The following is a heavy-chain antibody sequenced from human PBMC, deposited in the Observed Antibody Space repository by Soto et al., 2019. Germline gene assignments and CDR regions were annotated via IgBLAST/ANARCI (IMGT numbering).Heavy chain of an antibody. J-gene: IGHJ5*02. CDR1: GDSISNTAYY. CDR3: ARRSRWYYYGTASYYNLWLDP. CDR2: IYHSGST. D-gene: IGHD3-10*01. Sequence: SETLSLTCTVSGDSISNTAYYWGWIRQPPGKGLEWIGDIYHSGSTYYNPSLKSRVTISVDTPKNQFSLKLRSVTAADTAVYYCARRSRWYYYGTASYYNLWLDPWGQGTLVTVSS. V-gene: IGHV4-39*01.